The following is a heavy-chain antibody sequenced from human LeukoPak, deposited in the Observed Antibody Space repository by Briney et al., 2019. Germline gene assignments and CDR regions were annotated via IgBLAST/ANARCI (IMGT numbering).Heavy chain of an antibody. CDR2: ISGSGGST. CDR3: AKVLGQNTAMVTGYFDY. CDR1: GFTFSSYA. D-gene: IGHD5-18*01. J-gene: IGHJ4*02. Sequence: PGGSLRLSCAASGFTFSSYAMSWVRQAPGKGLEWVSAISGSGGSTYYADSVKGRFTISRDNSKNTLCLQMNSLRAEDTAVYYCAKVLGQNTAMVTGYFDYWGQGTLVTVSS. V-gene: IGHV3-23*01.